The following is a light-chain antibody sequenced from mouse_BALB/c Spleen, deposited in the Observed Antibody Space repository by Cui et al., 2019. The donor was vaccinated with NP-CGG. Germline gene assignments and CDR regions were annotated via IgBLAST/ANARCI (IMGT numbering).Light chain of an antibody. V-gene: IGLV1*01. Sequence: QAVVTQESALLTSPGETVTLNCRSSTGAVTTSNYANWVQEKPDHLFTGLIGGTNNRAPSVPARFSGSLIGDKAALTITGAQTDDEAIYFCALWYTNHWVFGGGTKLTVL. CDR1: TGAVTTSNY. J-gene: IGLJ1*01. CDR2: GTN. CDR3: ALWYTNHWV.